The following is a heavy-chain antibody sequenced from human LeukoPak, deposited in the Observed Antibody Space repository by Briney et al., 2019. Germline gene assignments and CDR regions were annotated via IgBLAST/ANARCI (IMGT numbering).Heavy chain of an antibody. Sequence: GGSLRLSCAASGFTFSSYWMGWVRQAPGKGLEWVANIRQDGSEKYYVDSVKGRFTISRDNAKNSLYLQMNSLRAEDTAVYYCARGRIVVVPALGLYFDYWGQGTLVTVSS. CDR3: ARGRIVVVPALGLYFDY. D-gene: IGHD2-2*01. J-gene: IGHJ4*02. CDR1: GFTFSSYW. V-gene: IGHV3-7*01. CDR2: IRQDGSEK.